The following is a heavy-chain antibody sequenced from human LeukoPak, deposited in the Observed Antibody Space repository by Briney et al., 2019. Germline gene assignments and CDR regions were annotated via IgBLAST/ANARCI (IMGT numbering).Heavy chain of an antibody. J-gene: IGHJ5*02. CDR1: GYTFTTYY. D-gene: IGHD1-7*01. V-gene: IGHV1-69*13. Sequence: SVKVSCKASGYTFTTYYIQWARQAPGQGLEWMGGIIPIFGTANYAQKFQGRVTITADESTSTAYMELSSLRSEDTAVYYCARDRLELRGWFDPWGQGTLVTVSS. CDR2: IIPIFGTA. CDR3: ARDRLELRGWFDP.